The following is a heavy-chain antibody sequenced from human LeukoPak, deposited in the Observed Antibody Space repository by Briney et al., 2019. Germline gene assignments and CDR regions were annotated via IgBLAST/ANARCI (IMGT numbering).Heavy chain of an antibody. D-gene: IGHD3-10*01. J-gene: IGHJ4*02. V-gene: IGHV4-30-2*01. CDR1: GGSISSGDYP. Sequence: SETLSLTCAVSGGSISSGDYPWSWIRQPPGKGLEWIGYIFHTGHTSYNPSLKSRVTISVDMSKNQLSLKLSSVTAADTAVYYCARGFYGSGSQFDYWGQGTLVTVPS. CDR2: IFHTGHT. CDR3: ARGFYGSGSQFDY.